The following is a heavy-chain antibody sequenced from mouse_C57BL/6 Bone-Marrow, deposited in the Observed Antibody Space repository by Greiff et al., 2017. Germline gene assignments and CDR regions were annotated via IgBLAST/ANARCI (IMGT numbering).Heavy chain of an antibody. V-gene: IGHV1-55*01. Sequence: QVHVKQPGAELVKPGASVKMSCKASGYTFTSYWITWVKQRPGQGLEWIGDIYPGSGSTNYNEKFKSKATLTVDTSSSTAYMQLSSLTSEDSAVYYCASRYYWYFDVWGTGTTVTVSS. J-gene: IGHJ1*03. CDR1: GYTFTSYW. CDR3: ASRYYWYFDV. CDR2: IYPGSGST.